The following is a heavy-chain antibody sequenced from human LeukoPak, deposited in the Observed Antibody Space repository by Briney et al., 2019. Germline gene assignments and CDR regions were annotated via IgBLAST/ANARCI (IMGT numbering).Heavy chain of an antibody. Sequence: PSETLSLTCTVSGGSISSYYWSWIRQPAGKGLEWIARFYADGSTNYNPSLKSRVTISIDTSKNQFSLKLTFVTAADTAVYYCAREVWEADAFDIWGQGTVVTVSS. D-gene: IGHD3-16*01. J-gene: IGHJ3*02. CDR2: FYADGST. CDR3: AREVWEADAFDI. CDR1: GGSISSYY. V-gene: IGHV4-4*07.